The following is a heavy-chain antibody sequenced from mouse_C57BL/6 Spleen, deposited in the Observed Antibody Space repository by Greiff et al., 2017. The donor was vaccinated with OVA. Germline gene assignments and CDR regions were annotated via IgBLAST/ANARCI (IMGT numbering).Heavy chain of an antibody. Sequence: VQLQQSGPELVKPGASVKISCKASGYTFTDYNMDWVKQSHGQSLEWIGDINPNNGGTIYNQKFKGKATLTVDTSSSTAYMELRSLTSEDTAVYYCARNSYSSTLYYFDYWGQGTTLTVSS. CDR3: ARNSYSSTLYYFDY. CDR1: GYTFTDYN. V-gene: IGHV1-18*01. J-gene: IGHJ2*01. D-gene: IGHD1-1*01. CDR2: INPNNGGT.